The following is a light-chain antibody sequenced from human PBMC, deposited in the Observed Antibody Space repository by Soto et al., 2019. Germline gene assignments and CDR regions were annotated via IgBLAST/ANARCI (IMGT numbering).Light chain of an antibody. CDR3: LLYYGGAGV. J-gene: IGLJ2*01. CDR2: NTS. V-gene: IGLV7-43*01. CDR1: TGAVTSGYY. Sequence: QTVVTQEPSLTVSPGGTVTLTCASSTGAVTSGYYPNWFQQKPGQAPRALIYNTSNKHSWTPARVSGSLLGGKAALTLSGVQPEDEAEYYCLLYYGGAGVFGGGTKLTVL.